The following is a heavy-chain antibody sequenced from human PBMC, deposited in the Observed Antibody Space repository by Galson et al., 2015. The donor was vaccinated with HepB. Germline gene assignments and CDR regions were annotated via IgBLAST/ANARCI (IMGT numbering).Heavy chain of an antibody. J-gene: IGHJ4*02. CDR2: VFYSGNT. Sequence: SETLSLTCTVSGGSTSSPSHYWGWIRQPPGKGLEWIGDVFYSGNTYYTPSLNSRATLSVDTSKNEFSLKLTSLTATDTAIYYCASRPRGHQLLPFDYWGQGILVTVSS. V-gene: IGHV4-39*01. CDR3: ASRPRGHQLLPFDY. CDR1: GGSTSSPSHY. D-gene: IGHD2-2*01.